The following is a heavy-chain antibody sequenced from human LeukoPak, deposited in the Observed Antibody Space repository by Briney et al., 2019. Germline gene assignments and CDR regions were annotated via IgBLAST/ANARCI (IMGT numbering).Heavy chain of an antibody. CDR3: AKDRAPYYYDSSGIDY. V-gene: IGHV3-30-3*01. D-gene: IGHD3-22*01. CDR2: ISYDGSNK. CDR1: GFTFSSYA. Sequence: GGSLRLSCAASGFTFSSYAMHWVRQAPGKGLEWVAVISYDGSNKYYADSVKGRFTISRDNSKNTLYLQMNSLRAEDTAVYYCAKDRAPYYYDSSGIDYWGQGTLVTVSS. J-gene: IGHJ4*02.